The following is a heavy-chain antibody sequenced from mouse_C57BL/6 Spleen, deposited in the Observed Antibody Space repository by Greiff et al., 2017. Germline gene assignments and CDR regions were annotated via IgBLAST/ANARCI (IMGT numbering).Heavy chain of an antibody. CDR3: ARLTGTGFDY. CDR1: GYTFTDYN. D-gene: IGHD4-1*01. V-gene: IGHV1-22*01. Sequence: VQLQQSGPELVKPGASVKMSCKASGYTFTDYNMHWVKQSHGKRLEWIGYSNPNNGGTSYNQKFKGKDTLTVNKSSSTAYMELRSLTSEDSAVYYCARLTGTGFDYWGQGTTLTVSS. J-gene: IGHJ2*01. CDR2: SNPNNGGT.